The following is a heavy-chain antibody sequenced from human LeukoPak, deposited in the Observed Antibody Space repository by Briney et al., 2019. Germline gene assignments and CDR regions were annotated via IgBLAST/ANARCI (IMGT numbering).Heavy chain of an antibody. CDR1: GFTFSNYY. V-gene: IGHV3-23*01. Sequence: GGSLRLSCAASGFTFSNYYMHWVRQAPGKGPEWVSSITSTSNGAYMYYADSVKGRFTISRDNSKNTLYLQMNSLRAEDTAVYYCAKENGRRWLQLNYWGQGTLVTVSS. J-gene: IGHJ4*02. CDR3: AKENGRRWLQLNY. CDR2: ITSTSNGAYM. D-gene: IGHD5-24*01.